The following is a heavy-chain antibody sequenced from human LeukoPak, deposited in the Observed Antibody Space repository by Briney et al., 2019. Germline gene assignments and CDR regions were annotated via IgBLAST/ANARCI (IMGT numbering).Heavy chain of an antibody. CDR3: ARHYGH. J-gene: IGHJ4*02. CDR2: IYYSGST. D-gene: IGHD3-10*01. V-gene: IGHV4-39*01. Sequence: ETLSLXCTVSXGSISGSSYYWGWIRQPPGKGLEWIGSIYYSGSTYYNPSLKRRVTISVDTSKNQFSLKLNSVTATDTAVYYCARHYGHWGQGTLVTVSS. CDR1: XGSISGSSYY.